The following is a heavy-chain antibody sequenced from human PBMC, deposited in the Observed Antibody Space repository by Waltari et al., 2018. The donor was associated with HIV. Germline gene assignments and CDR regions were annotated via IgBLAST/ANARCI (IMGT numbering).Heavy chain of an antibody. Sequence: QVQLQESGPGLVKPSGTLSLTCTVSGGSISNYWWSLIRQPPGEGLAWVGWVAYSGSTDYNPSLKSRGTISVDTSKNQFSLKLSSVTAADTAVYYCARGGCVNGVCYRGLLDSWGQGTLVTVSS. CDR2: VAYSGST. J-gene: IGHJ4*02. CDR1: GGSISNYW. CDR3: ARGGCVNGVCYRGLLDS. D-gene: IGHD2-8*01. V-gene: IGHV4-59*01.